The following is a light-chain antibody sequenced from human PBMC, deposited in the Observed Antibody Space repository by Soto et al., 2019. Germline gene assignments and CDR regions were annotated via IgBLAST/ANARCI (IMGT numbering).Light chain of an antibody. Sequence: EIVLTQSPGTLSLSPGERATLSCRASQTITTLAWYQRKPGQAPRLLIYRVSSRATGVPDRFSGSGSGTDYTVTISRLEPEDFAVYYCQQYGNLPLTFGGGTKVEIK. CDR1: QTITT. CDR2: RVS. CDR3: QQYGNLPLT. J-gene: IGKJ4*01. V-gene: IGKV3-20*01.